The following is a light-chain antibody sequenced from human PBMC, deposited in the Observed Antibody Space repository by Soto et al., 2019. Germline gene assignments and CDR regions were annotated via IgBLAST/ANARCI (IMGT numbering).Light chain of an antibody. CDR3: QQYATSPLT. Sequence: DIVMTQTPLSSPVTLGQAASISCRSSQSLLHSDGNTYLSWFQQRPGQPPRLLIYKVSDRFSGVPDRFSGSGAGTDFTLTISRVEAEDFGVYFCQQYATSPLTFGGGTKVDIK. CDR2: KVS. CDR1: QSLLHSDGNTY. J-gene: IGKJ4*01. V-gene: IGKV2-24*01.